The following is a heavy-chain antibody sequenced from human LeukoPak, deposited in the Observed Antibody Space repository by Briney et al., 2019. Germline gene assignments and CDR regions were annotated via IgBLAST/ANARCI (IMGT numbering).Heavy chain of an antibody. J-gene: IGHJ4*02. D-gene: IGHD3-16*02. CDR2: INHSGST. CDR3: ARKGIYRGSLDY. Sequence: SGTLSLTCAVYGGSFSGYYWSWIRQPPGKGLEWIGEINHSGSTNYNPSLKSRVTISVDTSKNQFSLKLSSVTAADTAVYYCARKGIYRGSLDYWGQGTLVTVSS. V-gene: IGHV4-34*01. CDR1: GGSFSGYY.